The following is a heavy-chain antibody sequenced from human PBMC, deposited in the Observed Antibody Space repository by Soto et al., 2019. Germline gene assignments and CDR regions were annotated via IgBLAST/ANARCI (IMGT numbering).Heavy chain of an antibody. V-gene: IGHV4-31*03. CDR2: IYSSGST. CDR1: VGSFGRGGYY. D-gene: IGHD3-3*01. J-gene: IGHJ5*02. Sequence: QVNLKEWGPGWVKPSQTLSLPGPVPVGSFGRGGYYWSWIRQHPGRGLEWIGYIYSSGSTYYNPSLKSRVTISVDTSKNQFSLKLSSVTAADTAVYYCARESGGEWLGWFDPWGQGTLVTVSS. CDR3: ARESGGEWLGWFDP.